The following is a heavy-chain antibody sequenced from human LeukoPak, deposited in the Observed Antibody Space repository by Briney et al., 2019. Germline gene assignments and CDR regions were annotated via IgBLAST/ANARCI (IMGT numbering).Heavy chain of an antibody. J-gene: IGHJ4*02. D-gene: IGHD5-18*01. CDR2: IYSGGST. CDR1: GFTVSSNY. CDR3: ASVNTLRGYSPDFDY. V-gene: IGHV3-66*01. Sequence: GGSLRLSCAASGFTVSSNYMSWVRQAPGKGLEWVSVIYSGGSTYYADSVKGRFTISRDNSKNTLYLQMNSLRAEDTAVYYCASVNTLRGYSPDFDYWGQGTLVTVSS.